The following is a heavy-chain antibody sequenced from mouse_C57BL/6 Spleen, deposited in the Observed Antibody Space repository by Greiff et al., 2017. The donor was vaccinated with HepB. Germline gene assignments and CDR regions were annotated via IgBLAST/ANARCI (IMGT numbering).Heavy chain of an antibody. V-gene: IGHV1-55*01. CDR3: ARSGYGSSFLAWFAY. CDR1: GYTFTSYW. J-gene: IGHJ3*01. Sequence: VQLQQSGAELVKPGASVKMSCKASGYTFTSYWITWVKQRPGQGLEWIGDIYPGSGSTNYNEKFKSKATLTVDTSSSTAYMQLSRLTSEDSAVYYCARSGYGSSFLAWFAYWGQGTLVTVSA. D-gene: IGHD1-1*01. CDR2: IYPGSGST.